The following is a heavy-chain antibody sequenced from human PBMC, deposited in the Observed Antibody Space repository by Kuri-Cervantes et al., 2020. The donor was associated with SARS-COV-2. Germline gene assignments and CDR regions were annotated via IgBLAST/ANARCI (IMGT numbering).Heavy chain of an antibody. V-gene: IGHV4-38-2*02. D-gene: IGHD6-25*01. CDR1: AYSISSGYY. CDR2: IYHSGST. CDR3: AREHSGYISDHDAFDI. J-gene: IGHJ3*02. Sequence: CTVPAYSISSGYYWGWIRQPPGKGLEWIGSIYHSGSTYYNPCLKSRVTISVDTSKNQFSLKLSSVTAADTAVNYCAREHSGYISDHDAFDILGHGSMVTVSS.